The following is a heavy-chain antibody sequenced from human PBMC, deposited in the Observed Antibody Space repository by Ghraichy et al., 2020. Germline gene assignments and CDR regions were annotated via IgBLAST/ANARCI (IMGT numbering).Heavy chain of an antibody. J-gene: IGHJ3*01. CDR1: EFNFDGYP. V-gene: IGHV3-23*01. D-gene: IGHD3-10*01. Sequence: GGSLRLSCAVSEFNFDGYPMTWVRQAQGKGLEWVSTLGADGRSTFYADSVKGRFTISRDKSKRTMYLQMNSLRADDTAVYYCAKEGGRLGEGAFDVWGQGTKVTVSS. CDR2: LGADGRST. CDR3: AKEGGRLGEGAFDV.